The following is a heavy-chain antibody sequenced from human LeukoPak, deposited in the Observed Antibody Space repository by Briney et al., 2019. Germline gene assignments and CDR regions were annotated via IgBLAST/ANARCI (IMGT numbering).Heavy chain of an antibody. D-gene: IGHD2-15*01. Sequence: SETLSLTCAVYGGSFSDYYWSWIRQPPEEGLEWIGEINHSGSTNCNPSLKSRATISLDTSKNQFSLKLSSVTAADTAVYYCARQLIGYCSGGSCQLNWFDPWGQGTLVTVSS. CDR1: GGSFSDYY. CDR2: INHSGST. V-gene: IGHV4-34*01. J-gene: IGHJ5*02. CDR3: ARQLIGYCSGGSCQLNWFDP.